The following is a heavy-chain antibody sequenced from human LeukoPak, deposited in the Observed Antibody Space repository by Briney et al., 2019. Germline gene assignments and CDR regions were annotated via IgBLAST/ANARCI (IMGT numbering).Heavy chain of an antibody. CDR2: IDNSGRTM. J-gene: IGHJ4*02. CDR1: GFTLSTYT. V-gene: IGHV3-21*01. CDR3: VRGDSRDY. D-gene: IGHD3-22*01. Sequence: GESLTLSCAASGFTLSTYTMKWVRQPPGKGREWVSSIDNSGRTMYYAGSVKGRFTISRDNAKNSLYLQMNSLRAEDTAVYYCVRGDSRDYWGQGTLVTVSS.